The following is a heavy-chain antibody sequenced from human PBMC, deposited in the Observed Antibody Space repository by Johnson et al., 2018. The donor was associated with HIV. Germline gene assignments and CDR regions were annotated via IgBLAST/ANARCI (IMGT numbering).Heavy chain of an antibody. V-gene: IGHV3-33*06. D-gene: IGHD6-19*01. J-gene: IGHJ3*01. CDR1: GFTFSSYG. Sequence: QVQLVESGGGLVQPGGSLRLSCAASGFTFSSYGMHWVRQAPGKGLEWVALIWYYGSNKYYADSVKGRFTISRDNSKNTLYLQMNSLRADDTAVYYCAKDKAVASLGNAFDVWGQGAMVTVSS. CDR2: IWYYGSNK. CDR3: AKDKAVASLGNAFDV.